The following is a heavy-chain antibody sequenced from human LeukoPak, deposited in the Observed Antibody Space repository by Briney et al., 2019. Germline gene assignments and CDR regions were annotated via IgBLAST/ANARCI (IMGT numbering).Heavy chain of an antibody. Sequence: GGSLRLSCAASGFTFSSYSMNWVRQAPGKGLEWVAFLRNDESEIFYADSVKGRFTISRDNSKNTLYLQMSSLRDEDTAVYYCVKDTGRGDFWGQGTRSPSPQ. J-gene: IGHJ4*02. V-gene: IGHV3-30*02. CDR3: VKDTGRGDF. CDR2: LRNDESEI. CDR1: GFTFSSYS. D-gene: IGHD1-14*01.